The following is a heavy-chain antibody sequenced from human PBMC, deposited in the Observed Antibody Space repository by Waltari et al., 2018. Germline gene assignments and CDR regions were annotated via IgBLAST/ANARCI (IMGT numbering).Heavy chain of an antibody. CDR1: GFTFSSYS. V-gene: IGHV3-21*01. CDR2: ISSSSSYI. D-gene: IGHD3-22*01. CDR3: ARDRIGDSSGYRVYFDY. Sequence: EVQLVESGGGLVKPGGSLRLSCAASGFTFSSYSMIWVRQAPGQGLEWVSAISSSSSYIYYADSVKGRFTISRDNAKNSLYLQMNSLRAEDTAVYYCARDRIGDSSGYRVYFDYWGQGTLVTVSS. J-gene: IGHJ4*02.